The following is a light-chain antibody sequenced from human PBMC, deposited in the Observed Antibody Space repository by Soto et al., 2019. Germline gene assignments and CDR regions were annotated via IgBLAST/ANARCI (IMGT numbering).Light chain of an antibody. CDR1: RPNIGAGYD. V-gene: IGLV1-40*01. CDR2: GNT. CDR3: QSYDSSLSGVV. J-gene: IGLJ2*01. Sequence: QAVVTQPPSVSGAPGQRVTISCTGTRPNIGAGYDVHWYQQLPGTAPKLLIYGNTNRPSGVPDRFSGSKSGTSASLAITGLQAEDEADYYCQSYDSSLSGVVFGGGTKVTVL.